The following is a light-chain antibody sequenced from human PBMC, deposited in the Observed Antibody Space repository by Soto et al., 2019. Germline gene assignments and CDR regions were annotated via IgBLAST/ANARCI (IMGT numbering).Light chain of an antibody. CDR2: DGF. V-gene: IGKV1-27*01. CDR3: QTYNSAPWR. CDR1: QGISSW. Sequence: DIQMAQSESSVSASVGDRVTITCRASQGISSWLAWYQQKPGKVPKLLIYDGFNLQSGVPSRFSGSGSGRDFSLTISSLQPEDVATYYCQTYNSAPWRFGQGTKV. J-gene: IGKJ1*01.